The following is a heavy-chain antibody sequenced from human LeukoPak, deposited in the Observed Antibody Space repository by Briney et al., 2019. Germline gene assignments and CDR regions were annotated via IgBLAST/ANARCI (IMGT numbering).Heavy chain of an antibody. Sequence: SETLSLTCTVSGYSISSGYYWGWIRQPPGKGLKWIGSIYHSGSTYYNPSLKSRVTISVDTSKNQFSLKLSSVTAADTAVYYCARSAGDSSGSSYYFDYWGQGTLVTVSS. J-gene: IGHJ4*02. D-gene: IGHD3-22*01. CDR3: ARSAGDSSGSSYYFDY. CDR2: IYHSGST. CDR1: GYSISSGYY. V-gene: IGHV4-38-2*02.